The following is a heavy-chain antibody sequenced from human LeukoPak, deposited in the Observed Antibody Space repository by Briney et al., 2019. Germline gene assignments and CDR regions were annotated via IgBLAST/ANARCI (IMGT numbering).Heavy chain of an antibody. CDR1: GFNFNTYN. J-gene: IGHJ4*02. V-gene: IGHV3-21*01. D-gene: IGHD5-12*01. Sequence: TGGSLRLSCGVSGFNFNTYNMNWVRQAPGKGLEWVSTISSSSSYMYYADSVRGRFTISRDNAKSSLYLQMNSLRAEDTAVYYCARASGGDRGYDLYYLDYWGQGSLVTVSS. CDR2: ISSSSSYM. CDR3: ARASGGDRGYDLYYLDY.